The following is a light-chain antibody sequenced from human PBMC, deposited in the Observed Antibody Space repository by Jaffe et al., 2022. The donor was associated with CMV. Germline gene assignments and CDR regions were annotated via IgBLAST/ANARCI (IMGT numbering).Light chain of an antibody. CDR3: SSLASGSTLV. J-gene: IGLJ2*01. CDR1: SSDIGGYNY. V-gene: IGLV2-14*03. CDR2: DVS. Sequence: QSALTQPASVSGSPGQSITISCTGTSSDIGGYNYVSWYQQHPGKAPKLMIYDVSSRPSGVSNRFSGSKSGNTASLTISGLQAEDEAEYYCSSLASGSTLVFGGGTKLTVL.